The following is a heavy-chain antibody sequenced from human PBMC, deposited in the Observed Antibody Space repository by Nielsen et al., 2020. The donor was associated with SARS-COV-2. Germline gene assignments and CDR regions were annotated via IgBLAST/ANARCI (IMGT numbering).Heavy chain of an antibody. CDR1: GFTFSSYW. D-gene: IGHD3-10*01. CDR2: IDFSSKYI. V-gene: IGHV3-21*01. J-gene: IGHJ4*02. CDR3: ARGGRGHGFFDS. Sequence: GRSLRLSCAASGFTFSSYWMSRVRQAPGKGLEWVSSIDFSSKYIFYADSVRGRFTISRDNTRKSLFLQMNSLRAEDTALYYCARGGRGHGFFDSWGQGTLVTVSS.